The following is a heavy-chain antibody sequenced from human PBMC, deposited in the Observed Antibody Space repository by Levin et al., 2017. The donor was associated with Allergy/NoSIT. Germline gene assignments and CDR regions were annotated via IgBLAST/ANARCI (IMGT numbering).Heavy chain of an antibody. V-gene: IGHV3-11*01. Sequence: GGSLRLSCAASGFTFSDYYMSWIRQPPGKGLEWVSYISTDGSTIQYADSVKGRFTVSRDNAKNSLFLQMNSLGAEDTAVYYCGGSISWDYYYMDVWGKGTTVTVSS. J-gene: IGHJ6*03. D-gene: IGHD2-2*01. CDR2: ISTDGSTI. CDR1: GFTFSDYY. CDR3: GGSISWDYYYMDV.